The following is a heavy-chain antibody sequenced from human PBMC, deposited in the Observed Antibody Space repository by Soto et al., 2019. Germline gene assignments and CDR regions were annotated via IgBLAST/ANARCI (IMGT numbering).Heavy chain of an antibody. D-gene: IGHD6-13*01. V-gene: IGHV1-46*03. CDR2: INPSGGST. CDR3: ARALAAADVSGSWPGPQYFQH. CDR1: GYTLTGDY. J-gene: IGHJ1*01. Sequence: APVKGSCRGAGYTLTGDYMDWVRQNKRQGLEWMGIINPSGGSTSYAQKFQGRVTMTRDTSTSTVYMELSSLRSEDTAVYYCARALAAADVSGSWPGPQYFQHWGQGTLVTVSS.